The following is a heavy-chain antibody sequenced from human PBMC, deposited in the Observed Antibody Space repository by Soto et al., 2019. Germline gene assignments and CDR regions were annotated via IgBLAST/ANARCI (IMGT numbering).Heavy chain of an antibody. J-gene: IGHJ6*02. Sequence: GESLKISCKGSGYSFTSYWITWVRQMPGKGLEWMGRIDPSDSYTNYSPSFQGHVTISVDKSISTAYLQWSSLKASDTAMYYCARPPHKEVNYYYGMDVWGQGTTVTVSS. CDR2: IDPSDSYT. D-gene: IGHD3-10*01. CDR1: GYSFTSYW. CDR3: ARPPHKEVNYYYGMDV. V-gene: IGHV5-10-1*01.